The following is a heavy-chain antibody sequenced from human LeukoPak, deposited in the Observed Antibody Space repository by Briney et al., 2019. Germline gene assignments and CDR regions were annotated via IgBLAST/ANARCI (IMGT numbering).Heavy chain of an antibody. CDR2: ISGSSATT. J-gene: IGHJ4*02. CDR1: GFTFSDYA. Sequence: GGSLRLSCAASGFTFSDYAMSWVRQAPVKGLGWVSGISGSSATTYYADSVKGRFTISRDNSKNTLYLQMNSLSAEDTAVYYCTKWGPSYDFWSGVPHWGQGTLVTVSS. V-gene: IGHV3-23*01. CDR3: TKWGPSYDFWSGVPH. D-gene: IGHD3-3*01.